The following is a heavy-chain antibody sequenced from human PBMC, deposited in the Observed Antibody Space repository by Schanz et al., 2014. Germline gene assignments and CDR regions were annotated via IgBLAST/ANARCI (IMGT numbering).Heavy chain of an antibody. Sequence: QVQLVQSGAEVKKPGSSVTFSCKASVGTFSSYTISWVRQAPGQGLEWMGKIIPILGIANYARNFQVRVTITADKATSTAYMELTSLRSEDTAVYYGAATDCSSASCYTGYYYMDVWGKGTTVTVSS. CDR3: AATDCSSASCYTGYYYMDV. D-gene: IGHD2-2*02. CDR1: VGTFSSYT. V-gene: IGHV1-69*02. J-gene: IGHJ6*03. CDR2: IIPILGIA.